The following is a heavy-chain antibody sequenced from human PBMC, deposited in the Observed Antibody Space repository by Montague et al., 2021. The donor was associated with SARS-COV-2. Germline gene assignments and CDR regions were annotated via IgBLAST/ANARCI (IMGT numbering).Heavy chain of an antibody. CDR1: GFTFSSYA. Sequence: SLRLSCAASGFTFSSYAMSWVRQAPVKGLEWVSVIYSGGSSTYYXDSXHVRFTISRDNSKNTLYLQMNSLRAEDTAVYYCATGGYCSSTSCYGGYYWGQGTLVTVPS. D-gene: IGHD2-2*01. V-gene: IGHV3-23*03. J-gene: IGHJ4*02. CDR2: IYSGGSST. CDR3: ATGGYCSSTSCYGGYY.